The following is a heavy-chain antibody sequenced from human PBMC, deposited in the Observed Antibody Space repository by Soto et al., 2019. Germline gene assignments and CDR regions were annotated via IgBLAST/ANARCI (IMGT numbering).Heavy chain of an antibody. J-gene: IGHJ4*02. CDR3: TRLKDTIPAAGRQYYFDY. D-gene: IGHD6-13*01. CDR2: ISGSGGST. V-gene: IGHV3-23*01. CDR1: GFTFSNFA. Sequence: PGGSLRLSCAASGFTFSNFAMNWVRQAPGKGLEWVSAISGSGGSTYYADSVKGRFTISRDNSKNTLYLQMNSLRAEDTAVYYCTRLKDTIPAAGRQYYFDYWGQGTLVTVSS.